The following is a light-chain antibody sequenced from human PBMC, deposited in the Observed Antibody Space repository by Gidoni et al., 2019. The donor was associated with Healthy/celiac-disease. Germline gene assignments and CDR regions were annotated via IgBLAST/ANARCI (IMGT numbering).Light chain of an antibody. Sequence: DIQMTQSPSSVSASVGDRVTITCRASQGISSWLAWYQQKPGKAPKLLNYATYSMQSGVPSRGSGSGSGTDFTLTIISLQAEEFATYYWRRAKSFTTFGQGTKVEIK. CDR3: RRAKSFTT. J-gene: IGKJ1*01. CDR2: ATY. CDR1: QGISSW. V-gene: IGKV1-12*01.